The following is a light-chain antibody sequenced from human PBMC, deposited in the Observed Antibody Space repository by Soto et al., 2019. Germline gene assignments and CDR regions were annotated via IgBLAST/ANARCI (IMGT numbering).Light chain of an antibody. CDR2: GAS. Sequence: EIVLTQSPGTLYLSPGERATLSCRASQSVSSSYLAGYQQKPGQAPRLLIYGASSRATGIPDRFSGSGSGTDFTLTISRLEPEDFAVYYCQQYGSSLLTFGGGTKVEIK. J-gene: IGKJ4*01. CDR3: QQYGSSLLT. CDR1: QSVSSSY. V-gene: IGKV3-20*01.